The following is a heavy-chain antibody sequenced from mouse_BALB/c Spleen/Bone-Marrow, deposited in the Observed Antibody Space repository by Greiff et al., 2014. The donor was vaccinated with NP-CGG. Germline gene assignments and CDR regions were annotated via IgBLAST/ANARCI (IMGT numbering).Heavy chain of an antibody. CDR2: IAPGSGNT. CDR1: GYTFTSYW. CDR3: ARSPMITESYAMDY. J-gene: IGHJ4*01. V-gene: IGHV1S41*01. Sequence: DLVKPGASVKLSCKASGYTFTSYWINWIKQRPGQGLEWIGRIAPGSGNTYYNEMFKGKATLTEDTSSSTAYIQLSSLSSEDSPVYFCARSPMITESYAMDYWGQGTSVTVSS. D-gene: IGHD2-4*01.